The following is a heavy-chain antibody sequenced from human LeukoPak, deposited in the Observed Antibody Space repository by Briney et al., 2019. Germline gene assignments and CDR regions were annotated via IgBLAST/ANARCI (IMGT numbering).Heavy chain of an antibody. CDR1: GFTFSTFS. J-gene: IGHJ4*02. D-gene: IGHD2-2*01. CDR2: ISSRGTTT. V-gene: IGHV3-23*01. Sequence: GGSLRLSCAASGFTFSTFSMTWVRQAPGKGLEWVSVISSRGTTTMYADSVKGRFTISRDNSKDTLYPQMNSLKAEDTALYFCAKGGPYCSTTSCAQTFDCWGQGTLVTVSP. CDR3: AKGGPYCSTTSCAQTFDC.